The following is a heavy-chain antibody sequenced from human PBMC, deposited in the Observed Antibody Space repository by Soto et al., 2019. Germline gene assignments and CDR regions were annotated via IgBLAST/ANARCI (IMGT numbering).Heavy chain of an antibody. J-gene: IGHJ4*02. Sequence: SETLSLTCTVSGGSISSYYWSWIRQRPGKGLKWIGYIYNSGSTNYNPSLKSRVTISVNTSKNQFSLKLSSVTAADTAVYYFARRYGSSFDYWGQGTPVTVSS. CDR1: GGSISSYY. CDR3: ARRYGSSFDY. D-gene: IGHD3-16*01. CDR2: IYNSGST. V-gene: IGHV4-59*08.